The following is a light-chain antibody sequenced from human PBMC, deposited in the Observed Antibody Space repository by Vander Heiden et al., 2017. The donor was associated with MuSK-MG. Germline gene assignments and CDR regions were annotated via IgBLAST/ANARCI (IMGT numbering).Light chain of an antibody. Sequence: IVLTPSPGTLSLSPGHRATLSCRASQSLNNYLAWYQQRPGQAPSLLIYGASSRATGIPDRFSGSGSGTDFTLTISRLEPEDFAVYYCQQSFKSLSFGGGTKVEIK. CDR2: GAS. J-gene: IGKJ4*01. V-gene: IGKV3-20*01. CDR3: QQSFKSLS. CDR1: QSLNNY.